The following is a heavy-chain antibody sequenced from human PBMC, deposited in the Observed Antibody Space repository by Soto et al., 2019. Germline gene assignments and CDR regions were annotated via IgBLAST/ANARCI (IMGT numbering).Heavy chain of an antibody. CDR3: ARDRHCSSTSCSYYFDY. D-gene: IGHD2-2*01. J-gene: IGHJ4*02. V-gene: IGHV3-33*01. CDR1: GFTFSSYG. Sequence: QVQLVESGGGVVQPGRSLRLSCAASGFTFSSYGMHWVRQAPGKGLEWVAVIWYDGSNKYYADSVKGRFTISRDNSKNTLYLQMNSLRAEDTAVYYCARDRHCSSTSCSYYFDYWGQGTLVTVSS. CDR2: IWYDGSNK.